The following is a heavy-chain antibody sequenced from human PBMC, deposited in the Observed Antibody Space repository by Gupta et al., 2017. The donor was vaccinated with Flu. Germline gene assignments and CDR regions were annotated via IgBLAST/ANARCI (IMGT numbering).Heavy chain of an antibody. CDR1: GGTFRSYA. CDR2: IIPIFGSA. Sequence: QMQLVQSRAEVREPGSSVRVSCKARGGTFRSYAVSWLRRAPGRGLEWSGVIIPIFGSANYAQKFQGRVTINADKSTSTAYMELSSPTSEDTSIYYWAGDPGTFAQYFYLGMDVGGLGGTVTVSS. CDR3: AGDPGTFAQYFYLGMDV. D-gene: IGHD1-1*01. J-gene: IGHJ6*02. V-gene: IGHV1-69*06.